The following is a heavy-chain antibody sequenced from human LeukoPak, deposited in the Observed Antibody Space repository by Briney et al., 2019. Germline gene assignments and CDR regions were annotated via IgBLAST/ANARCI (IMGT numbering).Heavy chain of an antibody. V-gene: IGHV4-4*07. CDR2: IYSSGSS. J-gene: IGHJ3*02. CDR1: GGSISNYY. Sequence: SETLSLTCTVSGGSISNYYWSWIRQPAGKGLEWIGRIYSSGSSNYNPSLKSRITISVDTSKNQFSLKLRSVTAADTAVYYCARATTIFGVTDAFEIWGQGTMVTVSS. D-gene: IGHD3-3*01. CDR3: ARATTIFGVTDAFEI.